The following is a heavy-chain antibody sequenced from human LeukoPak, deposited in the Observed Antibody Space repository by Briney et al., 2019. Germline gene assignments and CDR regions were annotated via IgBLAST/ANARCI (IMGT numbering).Heavy chain of an antibody. D-gene: IGHD3-3*01. V-gene: IGHV4-39*01. CDR3: ARPRITIFGVVIDAFDI. CDR2: IYYSGST. CDR1: GGSISSSSYY. Sequence: ASETLSLTCTVSGGSISSSSYYWGWIRQPPGKGLEWIVSIYYSGSTYYNPSLKSRVTISVDTSKNQFSLKLSSVTAADTAVYYCARPRITIFGVVIDAFDIWGQGTMVTVSS. J-gene: IGHJ3*02.